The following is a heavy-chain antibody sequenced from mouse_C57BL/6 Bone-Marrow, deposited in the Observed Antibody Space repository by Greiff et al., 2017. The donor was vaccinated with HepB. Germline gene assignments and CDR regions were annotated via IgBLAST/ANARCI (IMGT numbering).Heavy chain of an antibody. V-gene: IGHV1-69*01. CDR2: IDPSDSYT. Sequence: QVQLKQPGAELVMPGASVKLSCKASGYTFTSYWMHWVKQRPGQGLEWIGEIDPSDSYTNYNQKFKGKSTFTVDKSSSTAYMQLSSLTSEDSAVYYCAKGSSHWYFDVWGTGTTVTVSS. D-gene: IGHD1-1*01. CDR3: AKGSSHWYFDV. CDR1: GYTFTSYW. J-gene: IGHJ1*03.